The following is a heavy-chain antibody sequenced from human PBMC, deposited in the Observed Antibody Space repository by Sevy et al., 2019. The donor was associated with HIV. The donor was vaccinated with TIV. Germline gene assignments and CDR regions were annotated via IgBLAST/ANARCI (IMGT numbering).Heavy chain of an antibody. V-gene: IGHV3-7*01. CDR1: GFTFSSYW. J-gene: IGHJ4*02. Sequence: GGSLRLSCAASGFTFSSYWMSWVRQAPGKGLEWVANIKQDGSEKYYVYSVKGRFTISRDNAKNSLYLQMNSLRAEDTAVYYCARDSPYYYDSSGLGNDYWGQGTLVTVSS. CDR3: ARDSPYYYDSSGLGNDY. D-gene: IGHD3-22*01. CDR2: IKQDGSEK.